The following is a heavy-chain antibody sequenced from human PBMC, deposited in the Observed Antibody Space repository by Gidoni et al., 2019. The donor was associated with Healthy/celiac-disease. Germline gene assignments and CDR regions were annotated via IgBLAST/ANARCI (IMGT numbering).Heavy chain of an antibody. CDR1: GGSFSGYY. D-gene: IGHD3-10*01. V-gene: IGHV4-34*01. CDR3: ARGLRSYYGSGSPRFDP. J-gene: IGHJ5*02. Sequence: QVQLQQWGAGRLKASETLSRTCAVYGGSFSGYYGSWLRQPPGKGLEVIGEINHIGSTNSNPSLKIRVTISVDTSKNQFSLKLSSVTAADTAVDYCARGLRSYYGSGSPRFDPWGQGTLVTVSS. CDR2: INHIGST.